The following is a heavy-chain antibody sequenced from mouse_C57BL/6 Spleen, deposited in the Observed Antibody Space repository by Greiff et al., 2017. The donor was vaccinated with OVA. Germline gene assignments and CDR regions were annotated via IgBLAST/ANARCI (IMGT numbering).Heavy chain of an antibody. J-gene: IGHJ1*03. Sequence: QVQLQQPGAELVMPGASVKLSCKASGYTFTSYWMHWVKQRPGQGLEWIGEIDPSDSYTNYNQKFKGKSTLTVDKSSSTAYMQLSSLTSEDSAVYYCARVGGYYYGSSSVWYFDVWGTGTTVTVSS. CDR1: GYTFTSYW. D-gene: IGHD1-1*01. V-gene: IGHV1-69*01. CDR2: IDPSDSYT. CDR3: ARVGGYYYGSSSVWYFDV.